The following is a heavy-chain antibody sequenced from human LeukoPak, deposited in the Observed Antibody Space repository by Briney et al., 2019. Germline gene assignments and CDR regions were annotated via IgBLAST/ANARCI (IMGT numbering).Heavy chain of an antibody. CDR1: GGSISSGGYY. V-gene: IGHV4-30-2*01. CDR3: ARDIGIAVAGTYYYYGMDV. CDR2: IYHSGST. D-gene: IGHD6-19*01. J-gene: IGHJ6*02. Sequence: SETLSLTCTVSGGSISSGGYYWSWIRQPPGKGLEWIGYIYHSGSTYYNPSLKSRVTISVDTSKNQFSLKLSSVTAADTAVYYCARDIGIAVAGTYYYYGMDVWGQGTTVTVSS.